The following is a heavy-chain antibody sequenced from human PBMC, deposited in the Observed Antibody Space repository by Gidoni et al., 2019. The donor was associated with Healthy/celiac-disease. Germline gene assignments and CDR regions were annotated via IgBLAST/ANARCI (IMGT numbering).Heavy chain of an antibody. V-gene: IGHV3-9*01. D-gene: IGHD3-22*01. CDR3: AKDQGRYYDSSGYYYASWY. CDR2: ISWNSGSI. CDR1: GFTFDDYA. J-gene: IGHJ4*02. Sequence: GESGGGLVQPGRSLRLSCAASGFTFDDYAMHWVRQAPGKGLEWVSGISWNSGSIGYADSVKGRFTISRDNAKNSLYLQMNSLRAEDTALYYCAKDQGRYYDSSGYYYASWYWGQGTLVTVSS.